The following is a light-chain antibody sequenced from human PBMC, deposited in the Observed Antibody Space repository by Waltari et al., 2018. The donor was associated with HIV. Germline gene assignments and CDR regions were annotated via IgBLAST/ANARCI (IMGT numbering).Light chain of an antibody. CDR3: QQYGSSPQT. J-gene: IGKJ1*01. CDR2: GAS. V-gene: IGKV3-20*01. CDR1: QSVSSSY. Sequence: DIVLTQSPVTLSLSPGDRATLSCRASQSVSSSYLAWYQQKPGQAPRLLIYGASSRATGIPDRFSGSGSGTDFTLTISRLEPEDFAVYYCQQYGSSPQTFGQGTKVEIK.